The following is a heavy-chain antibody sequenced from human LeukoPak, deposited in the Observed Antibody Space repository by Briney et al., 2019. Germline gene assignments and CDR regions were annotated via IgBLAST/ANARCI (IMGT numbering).Heavy chain of an antibody. CDR1: GYTLTELS. Sequence: ASVKVSCKVSGYTLTELSMHWVRQAPGKGLEWMGGFDPEDGETIYAQKFQGRVTMTEDTSTDTAYMELNSLRSEDTAVYYCATPYSSGWYVRGWFDPWGQGTLVTVSS. V-gene: IGHV1-24*01. D-gene: IGHD6-19*01. CDR2: FDPEDGET. J-gene: IGHJ5*02. CDR3: ATPYSSGWYVRGWFDP.